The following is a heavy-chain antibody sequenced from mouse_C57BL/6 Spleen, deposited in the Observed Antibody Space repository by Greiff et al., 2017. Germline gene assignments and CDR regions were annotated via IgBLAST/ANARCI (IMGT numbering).Heavy chain of an antibody. J-gene: IGHJ1*03. CDR3: ARDSNYTHWYFDV. V-gene: IGHV1-69*01. CDR1: GYTFTSYW. Sequence: QVQLKQPGAELVMPGASVKLPCKASGYTFTSYWMHWVKQRPGQGLEWIGEFDPSDSYTNYNQKFKGKSTLTVDTSSSTAYMRLSSLTSEDSAVYYCARDSNYTHWYFDVWGTGTTVTVSS. D-gene: IGHD2-5*01. CDR2: FDPSDSYT.